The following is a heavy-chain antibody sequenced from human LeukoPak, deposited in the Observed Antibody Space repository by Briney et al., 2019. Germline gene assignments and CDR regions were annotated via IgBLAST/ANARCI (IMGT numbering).Heavy chain of an antibody. V-gene: IGHV3-21*06. CDR3: ARDHGIPGSGSYRFDY. CDR1: GFTFSSYS. D-gene: IGHD3-10*01. CDR2: ISSSSSYI. J-gene: IGHJ4*01. Sequence: TGGSLRLSCAPSGFTFSSYSMNWVCQAPGKGLEWVSSISSSSSYIYYADSVKGRFTISRDYAKNLLYLQMNSLRIEDTAVYYCARDHGIPGSGSYRFDYWGHGTLVTVSS.